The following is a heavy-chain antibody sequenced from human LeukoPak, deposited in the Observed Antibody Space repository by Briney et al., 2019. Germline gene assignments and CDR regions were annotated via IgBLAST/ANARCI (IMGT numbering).Heavy chain of an antibody. J-gene: IGHJ4*02. CDR1: GFTFDDYA. CDR2: ISWNSGSI. V-gene: IGHV3-9*03. D-gene: IGHD3-3*01. Sequence: QAGGSLRLSCAASGFTFDDYAMHWVRQAPGKGLEWVSGISWNSGSIGYADSVKGRFTISRDNAKNSLYLQMNSLRAEDMALYYCAKGSGDFWSGQGYFDYWGQGTLVTVSS. CDR3: AKGSGDFWSGQGYFDY.